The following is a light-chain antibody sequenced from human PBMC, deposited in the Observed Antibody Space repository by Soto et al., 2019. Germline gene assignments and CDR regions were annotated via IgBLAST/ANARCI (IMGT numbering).Light chain of an antibody. J-gene: IGKJ4*01. Sequence: DVVLSQSPLFLPVTLGQPASISCRSNDSLVYSYGNHYLNWFHQRPGQSPRRLLYEVSKRDSGVPARFSGSGSVPDFSLRLSRVQPEDTGTFSCMQGTHWPLTFGGGAKVEIK. CDR3: MQGTHWPLT. V-gene: IGKV2-30*01. CDR1: DSLVYSYGNHY. CDR2: EVS.